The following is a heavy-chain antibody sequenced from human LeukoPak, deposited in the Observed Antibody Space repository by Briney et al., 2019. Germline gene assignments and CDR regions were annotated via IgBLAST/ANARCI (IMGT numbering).Heavy chain of an antibody. CDR2: IYHTGSA. J-gene: IGHJ3*02. V-gene: IGHV4-30-2*01. CDR3: ARVKLWFGEFDAFDI. CDR1: GGSIASADYS. Sequence: TSETLSLTCAVSGGSIASADYSWSWLRQPPGKGLEWIGYIYHTGSAYYNPSLKSRVTISVDRSKNHFSLNLRFVTAADTAVYYCARVKLWFGEFDAFDIWGQGTMVTVSS. D-gene: IGHD3-10*01.